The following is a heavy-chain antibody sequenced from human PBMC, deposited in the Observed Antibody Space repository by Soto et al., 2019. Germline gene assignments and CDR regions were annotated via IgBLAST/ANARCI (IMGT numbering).Heavy chain of an antibody. Sequence: GGSLRLSCAASGFTFSSYAMSWVRQAPGKWLEWVSAISGSGGSTYYADSVKGRFTISRDNSKNTLYLQMNSLRAEDTAVYYCAKDPRGNGAEYFQHWGQGXLVTVYS. V-gene: IGHV3-23*01. CDR3: AKDPRGNGAEYFQH. J-gene: IGHJ1*01. D-gene: IGHD2-15*01. CDR2: ISGSGGST. CDR1: GFTFSSYA.